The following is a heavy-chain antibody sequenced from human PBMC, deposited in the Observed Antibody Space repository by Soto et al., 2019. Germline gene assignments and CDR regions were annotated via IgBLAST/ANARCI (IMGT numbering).Heavy chain of an antibody. CDR1: GGTFSNYA. Sequence: VQLLESGGGSVQPGGSLRLSCAASGGTFSNYAMNWVRQAPGKGLEWVSGISHSGSSTYYEDSVKGRFTISRDNSKTTLYLQMNSLRAEDTAVYYCAKGSWVHHGSEGGNWLDPWGQGTLVTVSS. CDR3: AKGSWVHHGSEGGNWLDP. V-gene: IGHV3-23*01. CDR2: ISHSGSST. D-gene: IGHD3-10*01. J-gene: IGHJ5*02.